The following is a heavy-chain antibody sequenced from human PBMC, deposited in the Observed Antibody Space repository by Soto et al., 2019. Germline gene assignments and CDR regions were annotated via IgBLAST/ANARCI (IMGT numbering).Heavy chain of an antibody. Sequence: GGSLRLSCAASGFTFSSYAMSWVRQAPGKGLEWVSTISGSGGSTYYADSLKGRFTISRDNSKNTLYLQINSLKAEDTAVYYCAKDFANWGRPAYFDYWGQGTLVTVSS. D-gene: IGHD7-27*01. CDR2: ISGSGGST. CDR3: AKDFANWGRPAYFDY. CDR1: GFTFSSYA. V-gene: IGHV3-23*01. J-gene: IGHJ4*02.